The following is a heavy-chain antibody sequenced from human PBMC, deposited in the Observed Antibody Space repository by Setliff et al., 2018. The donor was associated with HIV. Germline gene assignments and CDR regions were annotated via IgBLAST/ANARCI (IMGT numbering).Heavy chain of an antibody. V-gene: IGHV4-34*01. Sequence: SETLSLTCAVYGGSFSGSYWSWVRQPPGKGLEWIGEINHSGRTNYNPSLKGRVIMSEDTSKNHFSLRLNSVTAADTAVYFCSRGPYSRKFDPWGQGTLVTVSS. J-gene: IGHJ5*02. D-gene: IGHD1-26*01. CDR1: GGSFSGSY. CDR3: SRGPYSRKFDP. CDR2: INHSGRT.